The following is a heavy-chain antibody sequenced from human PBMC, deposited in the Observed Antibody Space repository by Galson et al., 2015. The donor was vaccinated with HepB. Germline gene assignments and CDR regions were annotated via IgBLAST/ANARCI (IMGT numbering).Heavy chain of an antibody. CDR1: GFSLSTSGVG. Sequence: PALVKPTQTLTLTCTFSGFSLSTSGVGVGWIRQPPGKALEWLALIYWDDDKRYSPSLKSRLTITKDTSKNQVVLTMTNMDPVDTATYYCAHNNRYSSSWYYFDYWGQGTLVTVSS. CDR3: AHNNRYSSSWYYFDY. D-gene: IGHD6-13*01. CDR2: IYWDDDK. V-gene: IGHV2-5*02. J-gene: IGHJ4*02.